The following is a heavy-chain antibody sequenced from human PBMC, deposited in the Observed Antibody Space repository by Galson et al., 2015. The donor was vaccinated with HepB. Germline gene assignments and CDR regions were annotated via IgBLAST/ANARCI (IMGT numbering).Heavy chain of an antibody. CDR2: ISSGSSTI. CDR1: GFTFSSYS. Sequence: LRLSCAASGFTFSSYSMNWVRQAPGKGLEWVSYISSGSSTIYYAYSVKGRLTISRDNAKNSLYLQMNSLRDEDTAVYYCARAVAGYRIIDYWGQGTLVTVSS. D-gene: IGHD6-19*01. J-gene: IGHJ4*02. CDR3: ARAVAGYRIIDY. V-gene: IGHV3-48*02.